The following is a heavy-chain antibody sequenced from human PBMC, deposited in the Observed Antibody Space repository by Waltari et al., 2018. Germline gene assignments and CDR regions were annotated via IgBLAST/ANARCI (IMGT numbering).Heavy chain of an antibody. Sequence: QVQLQESGPGLVKPSQTLSLTCTVSGGSISSGGYYWSWIRQHPGKGLGWIGYIYYSGSTYYNPSLKGRVTLSGDTSKNQFSLKLSSVTAADTAVYYCARGGVGATQYFQHWGQGTLVTVSS. CDR2: IYYSGST. CDR3: ARGGVGATQYFQH. J-gene: IGHJ1*01. V-gene: IGHV4-31*03. CDR1: GGSISSGGYY. D-gene: IGHD1-26*01.